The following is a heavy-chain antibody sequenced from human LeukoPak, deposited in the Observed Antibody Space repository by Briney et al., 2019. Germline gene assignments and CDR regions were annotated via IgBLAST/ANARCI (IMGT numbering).Heavy chain of an antibody. CDR1: GSNFGNYY. CDR3: ARDWGRRYSSGWYGDFDY. CDR2: IKEDGSEK. V-gene: IGHV3-7*01. J-gene: IGHJ4*02. D-gene: IGHD6-19*01. Sequence: GGSLRLSCAASGSNFGNYYVSWVRQAPGKGLEWVANIKEDGSEKYYEDSVKGRFTISRDNSKNTLYLQMNSLRPEDTAVYYCARDWGRRYSSGWYGDFDYWGQGTLVTVSS.